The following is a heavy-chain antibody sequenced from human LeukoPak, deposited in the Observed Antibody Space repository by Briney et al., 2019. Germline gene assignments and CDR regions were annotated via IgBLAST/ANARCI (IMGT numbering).Heavy chain of an antibody. CDR1: GFTFSGYG. Sequence: GGSLRLSCAASGFTFSGYGMHWVRQAPGKGLEWVAVIWYDGSNKYYADSVKGRFTISRDNSKNTLYLQMNSLRAEDTAVYYCARSITMIPYDYWGQGTLVTVSS. J-gene: IGHJ4*02. CDR3: ARSITMIPYDY. V-gene: IGHV3-33*01. D-gene: IGHD3-22*01. CDR2: IWYDGSNK.